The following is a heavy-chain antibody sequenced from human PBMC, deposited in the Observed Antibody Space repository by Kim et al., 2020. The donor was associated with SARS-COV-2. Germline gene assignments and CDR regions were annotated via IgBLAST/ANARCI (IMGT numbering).Heavy chain of an antibody. CDR2: ITPAFNVA. CDR3: ARGSGERTYFDL. V-gene: IGHV1-69*02. J-gene: IGHJ4*02. CDR1: GGSFSGST. Sequence: SVKVSCKTSGGSFSGSTINWVRQAPGQGLEWMGTITPAFNVANIAQKFQGRISIPADQSTNTAYMEMHSLTSEDTAVYFCARGSGERTYFDLWGQGTLVTVSS. D-gene: IGHD4-17*01.